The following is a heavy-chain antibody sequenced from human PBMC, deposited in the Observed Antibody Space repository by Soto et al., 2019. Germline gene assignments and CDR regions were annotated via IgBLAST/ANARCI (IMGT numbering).Heavy chain of an antibody. D-gene: IGHD1-20*01. CDR1: GGSISSSSYY. Sequence: SETLSLTCTVSGGSISSSSYYWGWIRQPPGKGLEWIGSIYYSGSTYYNPSLKSRVTISVDTSKNQFSLKLSSVTAADTAVYYCARHSYITGTIHGFDPWGQGTLVTVSS. V-gene: IGHV4-39*01. CDR2: IYYSGST. CDR3: ARHSYITGTIHGFDP. J-gene: IGHJ5*02.